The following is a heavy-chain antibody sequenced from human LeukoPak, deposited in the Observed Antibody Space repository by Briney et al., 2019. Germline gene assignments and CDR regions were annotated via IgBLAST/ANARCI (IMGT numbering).Heavy chain of an antibody. CDR2: ISWDGGST. CDR3: AKDLNDYAGWMDV. J-gene: IGHJ6*04. D-gene: IGHD4-17*01. CDR1: GFTFDDYA. Sequence: PGGSLRLSCAASGFTFDDYAMHWVRQAPGKGLEWVSLISWDGGSTYYADSVKGRFTTSRDNSKNSLYLQMNGLRAEDTALYYCAKDLNDYAGWMDVWGKGTTVTVSS. V-gene: IGHV3-43D*04.